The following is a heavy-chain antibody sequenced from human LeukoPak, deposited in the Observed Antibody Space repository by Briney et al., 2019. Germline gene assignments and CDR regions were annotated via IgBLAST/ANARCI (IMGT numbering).Heavy chain of an antibody. J-gene: IGHJ3*02. D-gene: IGHD2-2*01. CDR2: ISSSSSYI. Sequence: GGSLRLSCAASGFTFSSYSMNWVRQAPGKGLEWVSSISSSSSYIYYADSVKGRFTISRDNAKNSLYLQMNSLRAEDTAVYYCASTAPIVVVPAAVIDAFDIRGQGTMVTVSS. CDR3: ASTAPIVVVPAAVIDAFDI. CDR1: GFTFSSYS. V-gene: IGHV3-21*01.